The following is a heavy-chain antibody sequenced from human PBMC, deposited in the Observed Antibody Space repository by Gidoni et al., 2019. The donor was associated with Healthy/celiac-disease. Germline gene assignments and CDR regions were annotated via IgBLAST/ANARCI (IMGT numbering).Heavy chain of an antibody. CDR1: GGSFSGYY. CDR3: ARGPRIGWRYCSGGSCYSDEGAFDI. CDR2: INHSGST. D-gene: IGHD2-15*01. V-gene: IGHV4-34*01. Sequence: QVQLQQWGAGLLKPSETLSLTCAVYGGSFSGYYWSWIRQPPGKGLEWIGEINHSGSTNYNPSLKSRVTISVDTSKNQFSLKLSSVTAADTAVYYCARGPRIGWRYCSGGSCYSDEGAFDIWGQGTMVTVSS. J-gene: IGHJ3*02.